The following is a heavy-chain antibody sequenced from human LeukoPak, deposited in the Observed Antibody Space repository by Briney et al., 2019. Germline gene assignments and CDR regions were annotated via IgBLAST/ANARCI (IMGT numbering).Heavy chain of an antibody. V-gene: IGHV3-30-3*01. CDR3: ARERVYYYDSSGLGY. CDR1: GFTFSSYA. D-gene: IGHD3-22*01. J-gene: IGHJ4*02. CDR2: ISYDGSNK. Sequence: PGGSLRLSCAASGFTFSSYAMHSVRQAPGKGLEWVAVISYDGSNKYYADSVKGRFTISRDNSKNTLYLQMNSLRAEDTAVYYCARERVYYYDSSGLGYWGQGTLVTVSS.